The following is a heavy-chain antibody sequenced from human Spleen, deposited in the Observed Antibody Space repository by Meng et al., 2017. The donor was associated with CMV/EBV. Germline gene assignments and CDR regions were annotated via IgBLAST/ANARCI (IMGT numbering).Heavy chain of an antibody. CDR3: AKDLEHQEYSSSWYVNYYYYYGMDV. CDR2: ISGSGGST. D-gene: IGHD6-13*01. V-gene: IGHV3-23*01. J-gene: IGHJ6*02. Sequence: GGSLRLSCAASGFTFSSYAMSWVRQAPGKGLEWVSAISGSGGSTYYADSVMGRFTISRDNSKNTLYLQMNSLRAEDTAVYYCAKDLEHQEYSSSWYVNYYYYYGMDVWGRGTTVTVSS. CDR1: GFTFSSYA.